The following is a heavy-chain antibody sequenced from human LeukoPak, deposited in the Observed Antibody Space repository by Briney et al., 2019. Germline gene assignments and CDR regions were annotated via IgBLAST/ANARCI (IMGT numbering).Heavy chain of an antibody. CDR2: IYYSGST. V-gene: IGHV4-59*01. CDR1: GGSISSYY. J-gene: IGHJ4*02. CDR3: AREGSSWYGWREGYFDY. D-gene: IGHD6-13*01. Sequence: SETLSLTCTVSGGSISSYYWSWIRQPPGKGLEWIGYIYYSGSTNYNPSLKSRVTISVDTSKDQFSLKLSSVTAADTAVYYCAREGSSWYGWREGYFDYWGQGTLVTVSS.